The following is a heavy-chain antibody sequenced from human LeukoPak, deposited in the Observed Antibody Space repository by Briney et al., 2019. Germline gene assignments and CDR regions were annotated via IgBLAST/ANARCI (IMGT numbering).Heavy chain of an antibody. V-gene: IGHV3-30*18. CDR2: MSYDGSNK. J-gene: IGHJ4*02. D-gene: IGHD6-19*01. CDR3: AKDLSSSGALDY. Sequence: GGSLRLSCAASGFTFSSYGTHWVRQAPGKGLEWVAVMSYDGSNKYHADSVKGRFTISRDNSKNTLYLQMNSLRAENTAVYYCAKDLSSSGALDYWGQGTLVTVSS. CDR1: GFTFSSYG.